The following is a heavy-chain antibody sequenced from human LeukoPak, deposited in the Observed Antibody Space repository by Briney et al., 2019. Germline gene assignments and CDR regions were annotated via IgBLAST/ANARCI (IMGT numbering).Heavy chain of an antibody. CDR2: ISYDGSNK. D-gene: IGHD6-19*01. J-gene: IGHJ4*02. Sequence: GGSLRLSCAASGFTFSSYGMHWVRQAPGKGLEWVAVISYDGSNKYYADSVKGRFTISRDNSKNTLYLQMNSLRAEDTAVYYCAKDKGFIAVAGSYGYWGQGTLVTVSS. V-gene: IGHV3-30*18. CDR1: GFTFSSYG. CDR3: AKDKGFIAVAGSYGY.